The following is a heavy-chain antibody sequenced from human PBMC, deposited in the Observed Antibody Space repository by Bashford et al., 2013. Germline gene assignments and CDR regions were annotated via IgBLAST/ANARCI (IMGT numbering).Heavy chain of an antibody. D-gene: IGHD6-13*01. Sequence: VASVKVSCKASGYTFTGYYMHWVRQAPGQGLEWMAWISTDQGDTRYSQKFQGRVTISRDTSATTAYLEVNSLRSEDTAVYYCARDSGDSRSWYFLHWGQGTLVTVSS. CDR3: ARDSGDSRSWYFLH. CDR2: ISTDQGDT. CDR1: GYTFTGYY. J-gene: IGHJ1*01. V-gene: IGHV1/OR15-3*02.